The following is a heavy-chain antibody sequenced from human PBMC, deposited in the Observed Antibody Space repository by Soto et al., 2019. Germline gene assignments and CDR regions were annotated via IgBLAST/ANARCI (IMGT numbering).Heavy chain of an antibody. CDR1: GFTFSSYS. J-gene: IGHJ6*02. CDR3: ARDRRYYDSSGYYYVPLGYYYYGMDV. V-gene: IGHV3-21*01. Sequence: GGSLRLSCAASGFTFSSYSMNWVRQAPGKGLEWVSSISGSSSYIYYADSVKGRFTISRDNAKNSLYLQMNSLRAEDTAVYYCARDRRYYDSSGYYYVPLGYYYYGMDVWGQGTTVTVSS. D-gene: IGHD3-22*01. CDR2: ISGSSSYI.